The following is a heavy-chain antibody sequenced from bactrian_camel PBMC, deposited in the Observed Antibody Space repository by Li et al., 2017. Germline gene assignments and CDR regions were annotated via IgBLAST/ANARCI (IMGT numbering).Heavy chain of an antibody. J-gene: IGHJ4*01. V-gene: IGHV3S9*01. Sequence: HVQLVESGGGSVQPGGSLRLSCVASGYTYSSYCMGWFRQVPGQEREGVAGINNDGDTDYGDSVLGRFTISKDNAKSTLYLDMTSLTPEDTAMYYCAASVGGQYCSAPYLIRAQEKGTAYRGQGTQVTVSA. CDR1: GYTYSSYC. D-gene: IGHD2*01. CDR2: INNDGDT. CDR3: AASVGGQYCSAPYLIRAQEKGTAY.